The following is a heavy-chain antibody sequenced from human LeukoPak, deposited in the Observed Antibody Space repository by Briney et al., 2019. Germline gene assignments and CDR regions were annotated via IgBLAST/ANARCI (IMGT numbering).Heavy chain of an antibody. Sequence: SQTLSLTCAISGDSVSSNSAAWNWIRQSPLRGLEWLGRTYYRSKWYNGYAVSVKSRITINPDTSKNQFSLQLNSVTPEDTAVYYCARTGDRELDAFDIWGQGTMVTVSS. J-gene: IGHJ3*02. V-gene: IGHV6-1*01. CDR1: GDSVSSNSAA. CDR3: ARTGDRELDAFDI. CDR2: TYYRSKWYN. D-gene: IGHD1-26*01.